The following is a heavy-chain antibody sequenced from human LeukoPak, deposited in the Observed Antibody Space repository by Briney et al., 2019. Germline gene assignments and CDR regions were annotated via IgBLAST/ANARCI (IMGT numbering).Heavy chain of an antibody. CDR2: INAGSGYT. CDR1: GYIFTTHA. CDR3: ARDIYDSSGYFDY. Sequence: ASVKVSCKASGYIFTTHAMHWLRQAPGQRPEWMGWINAGSGYTKYSQKFQGRVTITRDTSASTAYMELSSLRSEDTAVYYCARDIYDSSGYFDYWGQGTLVTVSS. V-gene: IGHV1-3*01. D-gene: IGHD3-22*01. J-gene: IGHJ4*02.